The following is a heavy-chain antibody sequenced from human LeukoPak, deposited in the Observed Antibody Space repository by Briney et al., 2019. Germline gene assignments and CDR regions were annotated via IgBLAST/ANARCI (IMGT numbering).Heavy chain of an antibody. V-gene: IGHV3-53*01. Sequence: GGSLRLSCAASGFTVSSKYMSWVRQAPGKGLEGVSVIYSGGSTYYADSVKGRFTISRDNSKNTLYLQMNSLRAEDTAVYYCASPYYYDSSGYYYWGQGTLVTVSS. D-gene: IGHD3-22*01. J-gene: IGHJ4*02. CDR1: GFTVSSKY. CDR2: IYSGGST. CDR3: ASPYYYDSSGYYY.